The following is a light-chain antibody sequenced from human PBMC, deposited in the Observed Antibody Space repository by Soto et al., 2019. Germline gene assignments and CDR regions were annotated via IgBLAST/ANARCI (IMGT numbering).Light chain of an antibody. J-gene: IGKJ5*01. Sequence: DIQMTQSPSSLSASVGDRVTITCQASQDITNYLNWYQQKPGKAPRLLLYDASSLETGVPSRFSGSGSGSDFTLTISSLQPEDFATYYCQQSDHSPIYTFGQGTRLEIK. CDR1: QDITNY. V-gene: IGKV1-33*01. CDR2: DAS. CDR3: QQSDHSPIYT.